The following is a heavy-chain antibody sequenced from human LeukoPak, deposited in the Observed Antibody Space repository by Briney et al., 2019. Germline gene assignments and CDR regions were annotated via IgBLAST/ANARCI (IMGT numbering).Heavy chain of an antibody. CDR2: IYWDDEK. D-gene: IGHD3-22*01. CDR3: AHLYFYNSGGYSRAFDY. CDR1: GFPLTTNGVG. J-gene: IGHJ4*02. V-gene: IGHV2-5*02. Sequence: SGPTLVKPTQTLTLTCTFSGFPLTTNGVGVGWIRQPPGKALEGLALIYWDDEKRYSPSLRTRLTITKDTSKSQVVLTLTNMAPVDTATYYCAHLYFYNSGGYSRAFDYWGQGTLVTVSS.